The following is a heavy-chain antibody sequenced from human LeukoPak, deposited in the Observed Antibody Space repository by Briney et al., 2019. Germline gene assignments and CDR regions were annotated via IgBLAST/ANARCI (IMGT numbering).Heavy chain of an antibody. D-gene: IGHD2-21*02. CDR3: ASTCGGDCSFFDY. CDR1: GFTFSSYA. Sequence: PGRSLRLSCAASGFTFSSYAMPGVRQAPGKGLEWVAVISYDGSNKYYADSVKGRFTISRDNSKTALYLQMNSLRAEDTAVYYCASTCGGDCSFFDYWGQGTLVTVSS. CDR2: ISYDGSNK. J-gene: IGHJ4*02. V-gene: IGHV3-30*04.